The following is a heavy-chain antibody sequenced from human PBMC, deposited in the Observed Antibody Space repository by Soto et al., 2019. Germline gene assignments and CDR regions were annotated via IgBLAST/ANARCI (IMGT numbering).Heavy chain of an antibody. D-gene: IGHD3-16*01. CDR2: ISASTDYT. CDR3: ANDRPRLTQKSVDVY. J-gene: IGHJ4*02. V-gene: IGHV1-18*04. Sequence: QIQLVQSGAEVKKPGASVKVSCKASVYTFTDHGVSWVRQAPGQGLEWVGWISASTDYTDYAQKFRGRDTMTTDKSTNAAYMELRSLTSEYTAEYYCANDRPRLTQKSVDVYWGQGTLVTVSS. CDR1: VYTFTDHG.